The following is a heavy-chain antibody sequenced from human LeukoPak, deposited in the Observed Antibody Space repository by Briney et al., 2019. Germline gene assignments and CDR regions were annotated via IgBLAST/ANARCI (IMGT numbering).Heavy chain of an antibody. D-gene: IGHD3-9*01. V-gene: IGHV4-39*07. CDR2: IYYSGST. J-gene: IGHJ4*02. CDR1: GGSISSSSYY. Sequence: SETLSLTCTVSGGSISSSSYYWGWIRQPPGKGLEWIGSIYYSGSTYYNPSLKSRVTISVDTSKNQFSLKLSSVTAADTAVYYCARDVLSYDILTGLWASYFDYWGQGTLVTVSS. CDR3: ARDVLSYDILTGLWASYFDY.